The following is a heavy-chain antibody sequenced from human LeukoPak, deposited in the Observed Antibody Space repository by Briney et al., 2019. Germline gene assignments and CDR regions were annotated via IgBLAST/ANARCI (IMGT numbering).Heavy chain of an antibody. V-gene: IGHV3-33*01. CDR1: GSIFSNYG. Sequence: GSLRLSCAASGSIFSNYGMHWVRQAPGKGLEWVALIWYDGGKSDHADSVKGRFTISRDNSKNTLYLQMNSLRAEDTAVYYCATMTTVTLDDAFDIWGQGTMVTVSS. CDR3: ATMTTVTLDDAFDI. CDR2: IWYDGGKS. J-gene: IGHJ3*02. D-gene: IGHD4-17*01.